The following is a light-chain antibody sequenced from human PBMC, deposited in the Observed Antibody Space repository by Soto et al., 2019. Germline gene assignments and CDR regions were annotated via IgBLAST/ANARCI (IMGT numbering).Light chain of an antibody. CDR3: QQYDHSPRT. CDR1: QSLKRTF. CDR2: GVS. J-gene: IGKJ1*01. V-gene: IGKV3-20*01. Sequence: IILTQSPGTLSLSPWERATLSCRASQSLKRTFLAWYQHKPGQSPRLLISGVSSRAAGVPDRFSGSGSGTDFTLTISRLEPKDSAVYFCQQYDHSPRTVGKGTKVDI.